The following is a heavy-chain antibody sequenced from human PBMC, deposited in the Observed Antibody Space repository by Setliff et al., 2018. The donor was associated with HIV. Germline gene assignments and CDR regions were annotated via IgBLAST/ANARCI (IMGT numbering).Heavy chain of an antibody. V-gene: IGHV4-30-4*08. CDR3: ARSGCSGGSCYSFDP. CDR2: IYYSGST. D-gene: IGHD2-15*01. Sequence: SETLSLTCTVSGGSISSGDYYWSWIRQPPGKGLEWIGYIYYSGSTYYNPSFKSRITISVETSKKQFSLKLSSVTAADTAVYYCARSGCSGGSCYSFDPWGQGTLVTVSS. J-gene: IGHJ5*02. CDR1: GGSISSGDYY.